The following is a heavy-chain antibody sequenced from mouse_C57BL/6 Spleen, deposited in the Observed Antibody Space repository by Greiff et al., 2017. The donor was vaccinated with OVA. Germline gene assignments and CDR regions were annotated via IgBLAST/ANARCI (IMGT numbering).Heavy chain of an antibody. CDR3: ARDRDYYGSSPSWYFDV. V-gene: IGHV5-4*01. CDR2: ISDGGSYT. D-gene: IGHD1-1*01. J-gene: IGHJ1*03. Sequence: EVQGVESGGGLVKPGGSLKLSCAASGFTFSSYAMSWVRQTPEKRLEWVATISDGGSYTYYPDNVKGRFTISRDNAKNNLYLQMSHLKSEDTAMYYCARDRDYYGSSPSWYFDVWGTGTTVTVSS. CDR1: GFTFSSYA.